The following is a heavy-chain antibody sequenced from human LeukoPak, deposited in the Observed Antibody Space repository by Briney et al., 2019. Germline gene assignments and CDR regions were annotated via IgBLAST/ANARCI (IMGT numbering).Heavy chain of an antibody. CDR2: IYYTGST. V-gene: IGHV4-59*01. D-gene: IGHD3-10*01. J-gene: IGHJ5*02. Sequence: SETLSLTCTVSDDSITIYYWSWVRQSPGKGLEWIGYIYYTGSTDYNPSLKSRVTMSVDTSKNQFSLKLSSVTAADTAVYSCARGSVRGEFDPWGQGTLVTVSS. CDR3: ARGSVRGEFDP. CDR1: DDSITIYY.